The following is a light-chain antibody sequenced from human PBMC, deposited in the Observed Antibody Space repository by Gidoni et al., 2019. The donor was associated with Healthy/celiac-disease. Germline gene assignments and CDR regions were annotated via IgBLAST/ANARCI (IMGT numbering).Light chain of an antibody. Sequence: EIALTQSPGTLSLSPGERATLSCRASQSVSSSYLAWYPQKPGQAPRLLIYGASSRATGIPDRFSGSGSGTDFTLTISRLEPEDFAVYYCQQYGSSPLTFGGGTKVEIK. V-gene: IGKV3-20*01. CDR1: QSVSSSY. CDR2: GAS. J-gene: IGKJ4*01. CDR3: QQYGSSPLT.